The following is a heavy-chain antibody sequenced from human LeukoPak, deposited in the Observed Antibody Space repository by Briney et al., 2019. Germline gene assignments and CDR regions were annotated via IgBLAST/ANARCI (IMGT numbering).Heavy chain of an antibody. CDR3: ARGGPYCSSTSCQIDY. D-gene: IGHD2-2*01. Sequence: GGSLRLSCAASGFTFSNHYMSWVRQAPGKGLVWVSRINTDGSSTNYADSVKGRFTISRDNAKNTLYLQMNSLRAEDTAVYYCARGGPYCSSTSCQIDYWGQGTLVTVSS. CDR1: GFTFSNHY. CDR2: INTDGSST. V-gene: IGHV3-74*01. J-gene: IGHJ4*02.